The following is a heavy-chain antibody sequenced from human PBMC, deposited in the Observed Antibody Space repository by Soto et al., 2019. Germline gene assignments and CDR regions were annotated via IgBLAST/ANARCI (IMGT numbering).Heavy chain of an antibody. V-gene: IGHV3-23*01. J-gene: IGHJ6*02. D-gene: IGHD6-13*01. CDR2: ISGSGGST. CDR1: GFTFSSYA. Sequence: GGCLGLSCAASGFTFSSYAMSCVRQNPGKGLDWVSAISGSGGSTYYADSVKGRFTISRDNSKNTLYLQMNSRRAEDTAVYYCAKAYRSSSGYYDDYYGMDVWGQGSTVTVS. CDR3: AKAYRSSSGYYDDYYGMDV.